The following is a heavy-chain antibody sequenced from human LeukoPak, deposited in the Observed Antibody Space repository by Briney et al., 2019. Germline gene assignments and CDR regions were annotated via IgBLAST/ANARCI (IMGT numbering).Heavy chain of an antibody. D-gene: IGHD4-11*01. CDR2: INPNSGAT. J-gene: IGHJ4*02. CDR3: ARDWPTVITDY. Sequence: ASVKVSCKASGYTFTDYYIHWVRQAPGQGLEWMGWINPNSGATNYAQKFQGRVTMTRDTSISAAYMDLSSLSSDDTAVYYCARDWPTVITDYWGQGTLVTVSS. V-gene: IGHV1-2*02. CDR1: GYTFTDYY.